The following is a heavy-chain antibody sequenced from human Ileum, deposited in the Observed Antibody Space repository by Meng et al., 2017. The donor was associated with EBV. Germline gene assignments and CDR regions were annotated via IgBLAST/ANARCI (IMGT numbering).Heavy chain of an antibody. Sequence: QVQLVQSGAGVKKPGASVKVSWKTSGYIFSSHAISLLRQAPGQGLEWMGWISTYNGDTNYEQKLQDRVTITTDTSTSTAYMELRSLRSDDTAMYYCARDPSNSAGRRTYFDYWGQGTLVTVSS. CDR1: GYIFSSHA. V-gene: IGHV1-18*01. CDR2: ISTYNGDT. D-gene: IGHD3-10*01. J-gene: IGHJ4*02. CDR3: ARDPSNSAGRRTYFDY.